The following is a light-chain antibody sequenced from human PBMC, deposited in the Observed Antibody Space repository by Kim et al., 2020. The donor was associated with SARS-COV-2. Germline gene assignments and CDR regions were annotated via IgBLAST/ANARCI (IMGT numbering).Light chain of an antibody. Sequence: SYELTQPPSVSVSPGQTASITCSGDKLGDKYACWSQQKPGQSPVLVIYQDSKLPSGIPERFSGSNSGNTATLTISGTQAMDEADYYCQAWDSSTVLFGGG. CDR1: KLGDKY. CDR2: QDS. CDR3: QAWDSSTVL. J-gene: IGLJ2*01. V-gene: IGLV3-1*01.